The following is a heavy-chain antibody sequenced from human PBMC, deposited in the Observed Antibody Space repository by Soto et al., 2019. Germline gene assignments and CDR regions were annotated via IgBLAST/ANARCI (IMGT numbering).Heavy chain of an antibody. V-gene: IGHV4-30-4*01. CDR1: GGSISSGDYY. CDR2: IYYSGST. CDR3: AREGIAARHYYYGMDV. J-gene: IGHJ6*02. D-gene: IGHD6-6*01. Sequence: TLSLTCTVSGGSISSGDYYWSWIRQPPGKGLEWIGYIYYSGSTYYNPSLKSRVTISVDTSKNQFSLKLSSVTAADTAVYYCAREGIAARHYYYGMDVWGQGTTVTVSS.